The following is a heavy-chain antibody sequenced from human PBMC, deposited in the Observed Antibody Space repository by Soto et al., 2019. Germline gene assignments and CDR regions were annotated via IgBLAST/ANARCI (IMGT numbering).Heavy chain of an antibody. CDR1: GYTFTSYY. J-gene: IGHJ4*02. V-gene: IGHV1-46*01. Sequence: ASVKVSCKASGYTFTSYYMNWVRQAPGQGLEWLGIINPSGGYTTYAQRFLGRVTMTRDTSASTAYMELSSLRSEDTAVYYCARAVAVPADFDYWGQGTLVTVSS. CDR3: ARAVAVPADFDY. D-gene: IGHD6-19*01. CDR2: INPSGGYT.